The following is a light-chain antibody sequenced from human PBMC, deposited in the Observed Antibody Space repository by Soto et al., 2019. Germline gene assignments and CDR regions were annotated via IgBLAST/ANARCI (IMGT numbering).Light chain of an antibody. Sequence: DIVMTQSPASLSVSPGEGVTLSCRASQSVGNDLAWYQQIAGQAPRLLIYGASTRATGVPARFSVSGSGTDFTLTISTLQSEDFAVYYCQQYYNWPPAWTFGQGTRVDIK. CDR2: GAS. CDR1: QSVGND. CDR3: QQYYNWPPAWT. J-gene: IGKJ1*01. V-gene: IGKV3-15*01.